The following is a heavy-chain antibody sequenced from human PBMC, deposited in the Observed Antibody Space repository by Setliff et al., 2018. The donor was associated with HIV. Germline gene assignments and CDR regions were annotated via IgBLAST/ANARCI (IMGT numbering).Heavy chain of an antibody. J-gene: IGHJ3*01. CDR3: ARGQFRLRPDSLDL. CDR2: IWYDGGRK. CDR1: GFTFSVYG. V-gene: IGHV3-33*01. D-gene: IGHD2-21*01. Sequence: GESLRLSCEGSGFTFSVYGMHWVRQAPGKGLEWVAVIWYDGGRKHYADSVKGRFTISRDDSNNTLYLQLNSLRAEDTAIYYCARGQFRLRPDSLDLWGQGTLVTVSS.